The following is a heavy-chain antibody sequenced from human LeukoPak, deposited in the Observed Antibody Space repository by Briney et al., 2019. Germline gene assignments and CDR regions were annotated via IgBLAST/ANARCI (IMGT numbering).Heavy chain of an antibody. V-gene: IGHV4-34*01. Sequence: SETLSLTCAVYGGSFSGYYWSWIRQPPGKGLEWIGEINHSGSTNYNPSLKSRVTTSVDTSKNQFSLKLSSVTAADTAVYYCARGLKSNGYSSSWYLLPGHYYYMDVWGKGTTVTVSS. CDR1: GGSFSGYY. D-gene: IGHD6-13*01. CDR2: INHSGST. J-gene: IGHJ6*03. CDR3: ARGLKSNGYSSSWYLLPGHYYYMDV.